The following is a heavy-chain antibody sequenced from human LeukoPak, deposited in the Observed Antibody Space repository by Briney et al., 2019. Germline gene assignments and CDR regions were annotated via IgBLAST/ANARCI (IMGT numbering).Heavy chain of an antibody. Sequence: PGGSLRLSCAASGFTFSSYGMNWVRQAPGKGLEWVSYISSSSNIMNYADSVKGRFTTSRDTAKNSLYLQMNNLRAEDTALYYCARNNDMDVWGQGTTVIVSS. J-gene: IGHJ6*02. CDR1: GFTFSSYG. V-gene: IGHV3-48*04. CDR2: ISSSSNIM. D-gene: IGHD1/OR15-1a*01. CDR3: ARNNDMDV.